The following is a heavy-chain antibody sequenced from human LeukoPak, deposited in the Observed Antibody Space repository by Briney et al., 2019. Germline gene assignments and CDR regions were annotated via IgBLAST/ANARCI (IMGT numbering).Heavy chain of an antibody. J-gene: IGHJ4*02. D-gene: IGHD2-2*01. CDR2: ISAYNGNT. CDR3: ARGLECHCSSTSCPPPHHYFDY. V-gene: IGHV1-18*01. Sequence: ASVKVSCKASGYTFTSYGISWVRQAPGQGLEWMGWISAYNGNTNYAQKLQGRVTMTTDTSTSTAYMELRSLRSDDTAVYYCARGLECHCSSTSCPPPHHYFDYWGQGTLVTVSS. CDR1: GYTFTSYG.